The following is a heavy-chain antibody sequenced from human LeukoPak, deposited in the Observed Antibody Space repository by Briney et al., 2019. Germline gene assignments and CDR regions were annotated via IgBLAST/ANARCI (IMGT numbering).Heavy chain of an antibody. CDR3: ARAPPRGSYYGVAFDI. Sequence: SETLSLTCTVSGGSISSYYWSWIRQPPGKGLEWIGYIYYSGSTNYNPSLKSRVTISVDTSKNQFSLKLSSVTAADTAVYYCARAPPRGSYYGVAFDIWGQGTMVTVSS. CDR1: GGSISSYY. J-gene: IGHJ3*02. D-gene: IGHD1-26*01. V-gene: IGHV4-59*01. CDR2: IYYSGST.